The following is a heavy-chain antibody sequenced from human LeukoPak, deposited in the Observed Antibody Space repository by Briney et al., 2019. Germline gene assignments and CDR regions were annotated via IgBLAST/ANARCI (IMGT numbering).Heavy chain of an antibody. CDR3: AKQQDYGGDSRYFQH. D-gene: IGHD4-23*01. CDR1: GFTFSSYA. CDR2: ISGRDYST. Sequence: PGGSLRLSCAASGFTFSSYAMSWVRQAPGKGLDWVSAISGRDYSTYYADSVRGRFTISRDNSKNTLFLQMNSLRAEDTAVYYCAKQQDYGGDSRYFQHWGQGTLVTVSS. J-gene: IGHJ1*01. V-gene: IGHV3-23*01.